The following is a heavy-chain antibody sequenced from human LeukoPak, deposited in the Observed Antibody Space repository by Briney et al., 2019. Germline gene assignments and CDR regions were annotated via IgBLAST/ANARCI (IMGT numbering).Heavy chain of an antibody. D-gene: IGHD1-26*01. J-gene: IGHJ4*02. CDR2: MNPSSGNT. V-gene: IGHV1-8*01. CDR1: GYTFTSYD. Sequence: ASVKVSCKASGYTFTSYDINWVRQATGQGLEWMGWMNPSSGNTGYAQKFQGRVTMTRNTSISTAYMELSSLRSEDTAVYYCARWGIVGATNYFDYWGQGTLVTVSS. CDR3: ARWGIVGATNYFDY.